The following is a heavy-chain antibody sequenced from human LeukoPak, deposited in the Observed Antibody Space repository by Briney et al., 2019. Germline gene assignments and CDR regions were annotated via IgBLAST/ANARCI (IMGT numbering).Heavy chain of an antibody. Sequence: ASVKVSCKASGYTFTKYGITWVRQAPGQGLEWMGWISPYNGNRNYAQKLQDRVTMTTDTSTSTAYMELRSLRSDDTAVYYCARGRGVYASSSTTFGYWGQGTLVTVSS. V-gene: IGHV1-18*01. D-gene: IGHD6-6*01. J-gene: IGHJ4*02. CDR2: ISPYNGNR. CDR3: ARGRGVYASSSTTFGY. CDR1: GYTFTKYG.